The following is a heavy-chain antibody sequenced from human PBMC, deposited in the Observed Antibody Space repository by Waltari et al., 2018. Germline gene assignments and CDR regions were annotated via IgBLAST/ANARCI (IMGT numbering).Heavy chain of an antibody. V-gene: IGHV5-51*01. J-gene: IGHJ5*02. CDR3: ARFSGPLLAHNWFDP. Sequence: YWIGWVRQMPGKGLEWMGIIYPGDSNTIYSPSFQGQVTMSADKSISTAYLQWSSLKASDTAIYYCARFSGPLLAHNWFDPWGQGTLVTVSS. CDR2: IYPGDSNT. CDR1: YW. D-gene: IGHD1-26*01.